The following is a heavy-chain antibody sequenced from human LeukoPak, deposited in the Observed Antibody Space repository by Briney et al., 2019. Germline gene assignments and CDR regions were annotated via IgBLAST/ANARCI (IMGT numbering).Heavy chain of an antibody. CDR3: ARSGYSSTPWYFDY. CDR2: IYYSGST. CDR1: GGSISSGGYY. V-gene: IGHV4-31*03. J-gene: IGHJ4*02. Sequence: SETLSLTCTVSGGSISSGGYYWSWIRQHPGKGLEWNGYIYYSGSTYYNPSLKSRVTISVDTSKNQFSLKLSSVTAADTAVYYCARSGYSSTPWYFDYWGQGTLVTVSS. D-gene: IGHD5-18*01.